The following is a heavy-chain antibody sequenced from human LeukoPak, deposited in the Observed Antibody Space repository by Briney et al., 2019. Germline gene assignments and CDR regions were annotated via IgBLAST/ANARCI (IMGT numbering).Heavy chain of an antibody. Sequence: SETLSLTCTVSGGSISSSSYYWGWIRQPPGKGLEWIGRIYTSGSTNYNPSLKSRVTMSVDTSKNQFSLKLSSVTAADTAVYYCARDTDSSGYYYPFAYWGQGTLVTVSS. CDR3: ARDTDSSGYYYPFAY. J-gene: IGHJ4*02. CDR2: IYTSGST. CDR1: GGSISSSSYY. V-gene: IGHV4-39*07. D-gene: IGHD3-22*01.